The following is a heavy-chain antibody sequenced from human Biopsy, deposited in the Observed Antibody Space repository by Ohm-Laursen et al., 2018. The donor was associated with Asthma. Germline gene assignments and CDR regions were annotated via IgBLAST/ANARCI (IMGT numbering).Heavy chain of an antibody. CDR2: IHYSGSA. V-gene: IGHV4-31*03. D-gene: IGHD4-17*01. CDR1: GDSISSGGYY. Sequence: SDTLSLTCTVSGDSISSGGYYWSWVRQLPGRGLEWIGYIHYSGSAYYNPSLKSRVSISLDTSKNQFSLSLTSVTAADTAVYYCARTTYGDDGFDPWGQGTLVTVSS. J-gene: IGHJ5*02. CDR3: ARTTYGDDGFDP.